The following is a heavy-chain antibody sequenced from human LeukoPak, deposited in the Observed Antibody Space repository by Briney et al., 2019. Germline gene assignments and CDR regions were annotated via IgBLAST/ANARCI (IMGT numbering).Heavy chain of an antibody. CDR2: ISSSSSYI. V-gene: IGHV3-21*01. CDR3: ASAFDYGDYGY. Sequence: GGSLRLSCAASGFTFSSYSVNWGRQAPGKGLEWGSAISSSSSYIYYADSVKGRFTISTDNAKTSLYLQMNSLRAEDTAVYYCASAFDYGDYGYWGQGTLVTVSS. J-gene: IGHJ4*02. CDR1: GFTFSSYS. D-gene: IGHD4-17*01.